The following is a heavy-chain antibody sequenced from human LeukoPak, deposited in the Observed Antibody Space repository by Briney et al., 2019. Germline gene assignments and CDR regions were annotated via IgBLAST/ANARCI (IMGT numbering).Heavy chain of an antibody. Sequence: GGSLRLSCAASGFTFSSYAMSWVRQAPGKGLEWVSAISGSSSYIYYADSVKGRFTISRDNAKNSLYLQMNSLRAEDTAVYYCATFHTIWFGELFPLFDYWGQGTLVTVSS. J-gene: IGHJ4*02. CDR2: ISGSSSYI. CDR1: GFTFSSYA. D-gene: IGHD3-10*01. V-gene: IGHV3-21*01. CDR3: ATFHTIWFGELFPLFDY.